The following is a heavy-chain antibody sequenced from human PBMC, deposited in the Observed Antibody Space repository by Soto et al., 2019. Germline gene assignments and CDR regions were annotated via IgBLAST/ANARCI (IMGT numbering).Heavy chain of an antibody. V-gene: IGHV4-59*01. CDR3: ARGSRGNPDY. J-gene: IGHJ4*02. D-gene: IGHD3-10*01. CDR1: GGPISSYY. CDR2: TYYSGST. Sequence: SETLSLTCTVSGGPISSYYWSWIRQPPGKGLEWIGYTYYSGSTNYNPSLKSRVTISVDTSKNQFSLKLSSVTAADTAVYYCARGSRGNPDYWGQGTLVTVSS.